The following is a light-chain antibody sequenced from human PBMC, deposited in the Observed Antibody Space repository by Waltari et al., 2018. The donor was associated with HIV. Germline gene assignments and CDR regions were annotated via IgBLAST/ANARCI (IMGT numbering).Light chain of an antibody. CDR3: QARDSNTFV. CDR2: QDS. V-gene: IGLV3-1*01. CDR1: KLGNRF. J-gene: IGLJ1*01. Sequence: DLSQPASVSVSPGQTATVTCSGDKLGNRFVCWYRQKSGQSPELIIYQDSRRPSGISDRFSGSTSGNKATLTIRGTQSIDEGDYYCQARDSNTFVFGSGTRVTVL.